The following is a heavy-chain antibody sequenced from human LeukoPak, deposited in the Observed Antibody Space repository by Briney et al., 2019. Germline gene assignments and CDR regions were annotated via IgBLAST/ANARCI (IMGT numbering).Heavy chain of an antibody. CDR2: ISGSGGST. CDR3: AKGPGQWLVPGAFDY. CDR1: GFTFSSYA. Sequence: GASLRLSCAASGFTFSSYAMSWVRQAPGKGLEWVSAISGSGGSTYYADSVKGRFTISRDNSMNTLYLQMNSLRAEDTAVYYCAKGPGQWLVPGAFDYWGQGTLVTVSS. D-gene: IGHD6-19*01. V-gene: IGHV3-23*01. J-gene: IGHJ4*02.